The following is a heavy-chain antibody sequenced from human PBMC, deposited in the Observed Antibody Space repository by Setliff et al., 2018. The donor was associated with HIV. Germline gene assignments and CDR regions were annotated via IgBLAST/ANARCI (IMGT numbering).Heavy chain of an antibody. CDR1: GGSISTYY. CDR2: IHHSGST. CDR3: ARERLSRLGFDY. V-gene: IGHV4-59*12. Sequence: PSETLSLTCTVSGGSISTYYWIWVRQPPGKRLEWIGYIHHSGSTNYNPSLKSRVTVSVDTSMNQFSLNLNSVTATDTAVYYCARERLSRLGFDYWGQGTLVTVSS. D-gene: IGHD1-1*01. J-gene: IGHJ4*02.